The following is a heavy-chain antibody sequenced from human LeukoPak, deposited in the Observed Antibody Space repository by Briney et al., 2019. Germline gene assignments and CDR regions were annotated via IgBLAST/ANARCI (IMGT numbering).Heavy chain of an antibody. V-gene: IGHV1-69*13. Sequence: GASVKVSCKASGGTFSSYAISWVRQAPGQGLEWMGGIIPIFGTANYAQKFQGRVTITADESTSTAYMELSSLRSEDTAVYYCARDQYYYDSSGYYYGRGGYFDYWGQGTLVTVSS. J-gene: IGHJ4*02. CDR3: ARDQYYYDSSGYYYGRGGYFDY. D-gene: IGHD3-22*01. CDR1: GGTFSSYA. CDR2: IIPIFGTA.